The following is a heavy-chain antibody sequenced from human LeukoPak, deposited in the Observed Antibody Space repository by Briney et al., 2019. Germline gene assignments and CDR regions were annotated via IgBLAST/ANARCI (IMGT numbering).Heavy chain of an antibody. V-gene: IGHV3-11*04. Sequence: GSLRLSCAASGFTFSDYYMSWIRQAPGKGLEWVSYISSSGSTIYYADSVKGRFTISRDNAKNSLYLQMNSLRAEDTAVYYCARAFTVTSSFDYWGQGTLVTVSS. J-gene: IGHJ4*02. CDR3: ARAFTVTSSFDY. CDR2: ISSSGSTI. D-gene: IGHD4-17*01. CDR1: GFTFSDYY.